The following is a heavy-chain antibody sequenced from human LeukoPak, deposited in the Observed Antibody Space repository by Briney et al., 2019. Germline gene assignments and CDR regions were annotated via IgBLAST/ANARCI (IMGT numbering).Heavy chain of an antibody. D-gene: IGHD1-26*01. CDR2: IIPIFGTA. CDR1: GGTFSSYA. CDR3: ARGMVGADSAPFDY. V-gene: IGHV1-69*13. Sequence: SVKVSCKASGGTFSSYAISWVRQAPGQGLEWMGGIIPIFGTANYAQKFQGRVTITADESTSTAYMELSSLRSEDTAVYYCARGMVGADSAPFDYWGQGTLVTVSS. J-gene: IGHJ4*02.